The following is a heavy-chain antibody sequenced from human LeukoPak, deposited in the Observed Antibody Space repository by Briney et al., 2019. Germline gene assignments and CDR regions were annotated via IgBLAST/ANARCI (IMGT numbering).Heavy chain of an antibody. J-gene: IGHJ4*02. D-gene: IGHD1-26*01. V-gene: IGHV3-23*01. Sequence: GGSLRLSCAASGFTFSSYAMSWVRQAPGKGLEWVSAISGSGGSTYYADSVKGRFTISRDNSKNTLYPQMNSLRAEDTAVYYCAKGCRRIVGAVYFDYWGQGTLVTVSS. CDR1: GFTFSSYA. CDR2: ISGSGGST. CDR3: AKGCRRIVGAVYFDY.